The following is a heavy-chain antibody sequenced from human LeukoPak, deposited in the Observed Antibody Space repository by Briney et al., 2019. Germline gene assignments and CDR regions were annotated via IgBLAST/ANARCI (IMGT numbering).Heavy chain of an antibody. CDR2: IYYSGST. V-gene: IGHV4-39*07. J-gene: IGHJ6*03. CDR1: GGSISSSSYY. Sequence: PSETLSLTCTVSGGSISSSSYYWGWIRQPPGKGLEWIGSIYYSGSTYYNPSLKSRVTISVDTSKNQFSLKLSSVTAADTAVYYCARVRAKDYYYYMDVRGKGTTVTVSS. CDR3: ARVRAKDYYYYMDV.